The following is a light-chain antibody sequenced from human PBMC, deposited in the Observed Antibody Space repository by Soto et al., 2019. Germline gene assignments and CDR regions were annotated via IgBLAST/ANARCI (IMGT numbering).Light chain of an antibody. V-gene: IGKV3-15*01. J-gene: IGKJ1*01. CDR1: QNVSSK. Sequence: EIVMTQSPATLSVSPGERATLSCRASQNVSSKLAWYQQKPGQAPRVLIHGASTRATGIPARFSGSGSGTEFTLTISSLQSEDFAVYYCQHYNDWPPTWTLGQGTKV. CDR2: GAS. CDR3: QHYNDWPPTWT.